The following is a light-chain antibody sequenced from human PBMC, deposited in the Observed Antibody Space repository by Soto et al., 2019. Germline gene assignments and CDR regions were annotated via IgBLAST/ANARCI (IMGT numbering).Light chain of an antibody. V-gene: IGKV1-39*01. CDR3: QESYSTPYT. Sequence: DIQMTQSPSSLSASLGGRVTITCRASQSISTYLNWYQQKPGKAPKLLIYAASSLQSGVPSRFSGSGSGTDFTLTISSLQPEDFATYFCQESYSTPYTFGLGTKLEIK. CDR1: QSISTY. CDR2: AAS. J-gene: IGKJ2*01.